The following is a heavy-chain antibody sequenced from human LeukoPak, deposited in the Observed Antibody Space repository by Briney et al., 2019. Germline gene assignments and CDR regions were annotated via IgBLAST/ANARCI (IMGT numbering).Heavy chain of an antibody. D-gene: IGHD3-10*01. Sequence: GGALRLSCAASGFTLSNYWMHWVRQAPGKGLVWVSRINADGSSASYADSVKGRFTISRDNAKNTLYLQMNSLRAEDAAMYYCARDYGRSRDYGMDVWGQGTTVTVSS. CDR2: INADGSSA. CDR3: ARDYGRSRDYGMDV. V-gene: IGHV3-74*01. J-gene: IGHJ6*02. CDR1: GFTLSNYW.